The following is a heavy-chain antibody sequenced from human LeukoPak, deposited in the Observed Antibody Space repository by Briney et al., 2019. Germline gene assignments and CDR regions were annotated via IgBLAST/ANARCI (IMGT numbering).Heavy chain of an antibody. D-gene: IGHD6-13*01. CDR2: INHSGST. V-gene: IGHV4-34*01. CDR1: GGSFSGYY. Sequence: SETLSLTCAVYGGSFSGYYWSWIRQPPGKGLEWIGEINHSGSTNYNPSLKSRVTISVDTSKNQFSLKLSSVTAADTAVYYCARTTEAHSWRTRYYDYYMDVWGKGATVTVSS. J-gene: IGHJ6*03. CDR3: ARTTEAHSWRTRYYDYYMDV.